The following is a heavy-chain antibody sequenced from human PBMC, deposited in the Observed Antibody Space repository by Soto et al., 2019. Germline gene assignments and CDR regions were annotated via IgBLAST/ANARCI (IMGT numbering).Heavy chain of an antibody. CDR1: GFSLNNYG. Sequence: EVQLLESGGDLVQPGWSLRLACVASGFSLNNYGMSWVRQAPGKGLEWVSAISPNGQGIYYADSVKGRFINSKDNSKNTVFLHMDSLTADDTAVYYCAKDRGYPRDYFHYWGQGTLVTVSS. CDR3: AKDRGYPRDYFHY. D-gene: IGHD6-13*01. J-gene: IGHJ4*02. V-gene: IGHV3-23*01. CDR2: ISPNGQGI.